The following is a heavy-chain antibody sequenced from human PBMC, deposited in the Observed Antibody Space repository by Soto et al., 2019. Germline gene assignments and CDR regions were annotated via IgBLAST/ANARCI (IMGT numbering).Heavy chain of an antibody. CDR3: AREGSTVALDY. CDR2: INAGNGNT. CDR1: GYTFTSYA. D-gene: IGHD3-10*01. V-gene: IGHV1-3*01. J-gene: IGHJ4*02. Sequence: QVQLVQSGAEVKKPGASVKVSCKASGYTFTSYAMHWVRQAPGQRLEWMGWINAGNGNTKYSQKFQGRVTITRDTAASTAYMELSSLRSEDTAVYYCAREGSTVALDYWGQGTLVSVSS.